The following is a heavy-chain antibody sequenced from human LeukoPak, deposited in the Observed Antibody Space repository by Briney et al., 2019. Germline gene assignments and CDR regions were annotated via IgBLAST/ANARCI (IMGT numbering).Heavy chain of an antibody. CDR2: IYYSGST. Sequence: SETLSLTCTVSGGSISSYYWSWIRQPPGKGLEWIGYIYYSGSTNYNPSLKSRVTISVDTSKNQFSLKLTSIDAADTAVYYCARGLGAREVGYWGQGTRATVSS. CDR3: ARGLGAREVGY. V-gene: IGHV4-59*12. D-gene: IGHD1-26*01. CDR1: GGSISSYY. J-gene: IGHJ4*02.